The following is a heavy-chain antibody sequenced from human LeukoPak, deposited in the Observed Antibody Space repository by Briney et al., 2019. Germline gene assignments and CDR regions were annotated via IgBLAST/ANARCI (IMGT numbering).Heavy chain of an antibody. J-gene: IGHJ4*02. CDR3: ARRSSGWDY. Sequence: SGFTFSDYYMSXIRQAPGKGLEWVSYISSSSSYTNYADSVKGRFTISRDNAKNSLYLQMNSLRAEDTAVYYCARRSSGWDYWGQGTLVTVSS. CDR2: ISSSSSYT. CDR1: GFTFSDYY. V-gene: IGHV3-11*06. D-gene: IGHD6-19*01.